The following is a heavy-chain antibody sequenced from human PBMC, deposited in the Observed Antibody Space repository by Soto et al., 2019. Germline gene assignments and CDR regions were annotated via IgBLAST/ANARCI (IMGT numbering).Heavy chain of an antibody. D-gene: IGHD2-2*01. V-gene: IGHV3-30*18. CDR1: GFTFSSYG. J-gene: IGHJ6*02. Sequence: QVQLVESGGGVVQPGRSLRLSCAASGFTFSSYGMHWVRPAPGKGLEWVAVIYYEGSNKYYAESVKGRFAISRDNSKNPPYMEINSPSTDHRSVYYCAKGPAIVLFPAAMHDYYRMDVWGQGTPVTVSS. CDR3: AKGPAIVLFPAAMHDYYRMDV. CDR2: IYYEGSNK.